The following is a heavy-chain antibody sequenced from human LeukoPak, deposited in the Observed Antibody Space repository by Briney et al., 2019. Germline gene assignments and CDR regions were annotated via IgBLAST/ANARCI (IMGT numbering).Heavy chain of an antibody. CDR2: ISYDGSKT. CDR1: GFTFSSYS. CDR3: ARDGITPPGIFNFDY. V-gene: IGHV3-30-3*01. J-gene: IGHJ4*02. Sequence: PGRSLRLSCAASGFTFSSYSLHWVRQAPGKGLEWVAAISYDGSKTHYSDSVKGRFTISRDNSKDTLYLQMNSLRADDTAVYYCARDGITPPGIFNFDYWGQGTLVTVSS. D-gene: IGHD2-21*01.